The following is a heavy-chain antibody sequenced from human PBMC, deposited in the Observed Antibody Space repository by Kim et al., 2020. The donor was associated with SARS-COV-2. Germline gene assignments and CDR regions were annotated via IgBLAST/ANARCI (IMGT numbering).Heavy chain of an antibody. CDR1: GFTFSSYA. J-gene: IGHJ4*02. V-gene: IGHV3-23*01. Sequence: GGSLRLSCAASGFTFSSYAMSWVRQAPGKGLEWVSAISGSGGSTYYADSVKGRFTISRDNSKNTLYLQMNSLRAEDTAVYYCAKGEYCTNGVCYYVDYWGQGTLVTVSS. D-gene: IGHD2-8*01. CDR2: ISGSGGST. CDR3: AKGEYCTNGVCYYVDY.